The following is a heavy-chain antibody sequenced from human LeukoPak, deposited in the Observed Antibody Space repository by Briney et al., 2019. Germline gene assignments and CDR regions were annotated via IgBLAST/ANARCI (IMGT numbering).Heavy chain of an antibody. CDR3: ARETWGDYSSGWYWFDP. CDR2: ISAYNGNT. J-gene: IGHJ5*02. CDR1: GYTFTSYG. D-gene: IGHD6-19*01. Sequence: ASVKVSCKASGYTFTSYGISWVRQAPGQGLEWMGWISAYNGNTNYAQKLQGRVTMTTDTSTSTAYMELRSLRSGDTAVYYCARETWGDYSSGWYWFDPWGQGTLVTVSS. V-gene: IGHV1-18*01.